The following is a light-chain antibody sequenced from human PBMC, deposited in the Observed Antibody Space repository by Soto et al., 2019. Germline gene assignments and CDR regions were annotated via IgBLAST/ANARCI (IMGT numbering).Light chain of an antibody. J-gene: IGKJ2*01. CDR1: QSVSSN. CDR2: GAS. CDR3: QHYNNWPLYT. Sequence: EIVMTQSPATLSVSPGERATLSCRASQSVSSNLAWYQQKPGQAPRLLIYGASTSATGIPARFSGSGSGTEFTLTISSLQSEDLAVYYCQHYNNWPLYTFGQGTKLEIK. V-gene: IGKV3-15*01.